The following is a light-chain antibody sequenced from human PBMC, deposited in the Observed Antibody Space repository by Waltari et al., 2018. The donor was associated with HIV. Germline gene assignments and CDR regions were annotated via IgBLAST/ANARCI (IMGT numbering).Light chain of an antibody. CDR1: KLGEEF. CDR2: QDF. Sequence: SYDLIQPPSVSVSPGQTAKITCSGDKLGEEFVCWYHQKPGHSPALILNQDFKRPSGSPDRFSGSNSADTATLTISGAQAVDEGDYYCQAWDNNLNVFGSGTTVSVL. V-gene: IGLV3-1*01. J-gene: IGLJ1*01. CDR3: QAWDNNLNV.